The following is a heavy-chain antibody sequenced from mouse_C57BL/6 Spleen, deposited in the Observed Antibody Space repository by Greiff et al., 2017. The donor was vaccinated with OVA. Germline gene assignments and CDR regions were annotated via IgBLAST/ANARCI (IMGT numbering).Heavy chain of an antibody. D-gene: IGHD1-1*01. V-gene: IGHV1-69*01. CDR3: ARRGDYYGSSYRGYYAMDY. J-gene: IGHJ4*01. CDR1: GYTFTSYW. Sequence: QVQLQQPGAELVMPGASVKLSCKASGYTFTSYWMHWVKQRPGQGLEWIGEIDPSDSYTNYNQKFKGKSTLTVDKSSSTAYMQLSSLTSEDSAVYYCARRGDYYGSSYRGYYAMDYWGQGTSVTVSS. CDR2: IDPSDSYT.